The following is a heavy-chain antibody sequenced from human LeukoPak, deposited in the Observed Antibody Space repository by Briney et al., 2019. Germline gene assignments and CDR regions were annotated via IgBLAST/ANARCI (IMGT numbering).Heavy chain of an antibody. CDR2: INGDGSWT. CDR3: VSFYETY. Sequence: GGSLRLSCAASGSYWMHWVRQAPGKGLVWVSHINGDGSWTTYADSVKGRFTISKDNAKNTVYLQMNNLRAEDTAVYYCVSFYETYWGRGTLVTVSS. D-gene: IGHD2-2*01. CDR1: GSYW. J-gene: IGHJ4*02. V-gene: IGHV3-74*01.